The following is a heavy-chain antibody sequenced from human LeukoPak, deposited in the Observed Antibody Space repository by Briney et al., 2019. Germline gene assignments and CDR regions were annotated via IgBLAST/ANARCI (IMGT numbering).Heavy chain of an antibody. CDR3: AKDVRYYYDSSGYFGY. Sequence: GGSLRLSCAASGFTFSSYAMSWVRQAPGKGLEWVSAISGSGGSTYYADSVKGRSTISRDNSKNTLYLQMNSLRAEDTAVYYCAKDVRYYYDSSGYFGYWGQGTLVTVSS. CDR1: GFTFSSYA. V-gene: IGHV3-23*01. D-gene: IGHD3-22*01. CDR2: ISGSGGST. J-gene: IGHJ4*02.